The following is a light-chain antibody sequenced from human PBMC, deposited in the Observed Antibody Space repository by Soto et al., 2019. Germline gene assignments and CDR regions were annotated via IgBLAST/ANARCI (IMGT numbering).Light chain of an antibody. V-gene: IGKV3-20*01. Sequence: EVVLTQSPGTLSLFPGERATLSCRASQSVTNSYLAWFQQKPGRAPRLLIYGTSSRATGIPDRFSGSGSGTDFSLTISRLEPEDFAVYYCQQYGGTPWTFGQGTKVDIK. CDR1: QSVTNSY. J-gene: IGKJ1*01. CDR2: GTS. CDR3: QQYGGTPWT.